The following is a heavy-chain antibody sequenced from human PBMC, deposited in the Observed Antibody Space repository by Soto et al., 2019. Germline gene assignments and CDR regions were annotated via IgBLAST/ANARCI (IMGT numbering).Heavy chain of an antibody. D-gene: IGHD3-10*01. CDR1: GGSISSGDYY. CDR2: IYYSGST. J-gene: IGHJ4*02. Sequence: QVQLQESGPGLVKPSQTLSLTCTVSGGSISSGDYYWSWIRQPPGKGLEWIGSIYYSGSTYYNPSLTCRVTISVDTSKKQFSLKLSSVTAADKAVYYCARWWFGEFFDYWGQGTLVTVSS. V-gene: IGHV4-30-4*01. CDR3: ARWWFGEFFDY.